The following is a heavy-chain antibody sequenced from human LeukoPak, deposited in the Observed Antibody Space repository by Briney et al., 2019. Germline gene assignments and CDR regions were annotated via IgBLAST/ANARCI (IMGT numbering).Heavy chain of an antibody. D-gene: IGHD3-22*01. J-gene: IGHJ4*02. Sequence: PSETLSLTCAVYGGSFSGYYWSWIRQPPGKGLEWIGEINHSGSTNYNPSLKSRVTISVDTSKNQFSLKLSSVTAADTAVYYCASPPAPDSSGAKAADYWGQGTLATVSS. CDR2: INHSGST. CDR1: GGSFSGYY. V-gene: IGHV4-34*01. CDR3: ASPPAPDSSGAKAADY.